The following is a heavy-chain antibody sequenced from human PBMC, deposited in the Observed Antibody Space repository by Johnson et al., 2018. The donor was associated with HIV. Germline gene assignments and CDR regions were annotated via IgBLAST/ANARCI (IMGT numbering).Heavy chain of an antibody. J-gene: IGHJ3*02. D-gene: IGHD1-7*01. CDR3: ARTKLELREGAFDI. V-gene: IGHV3-7*01. CDR1: GFTFSSYW. Sequence: VQLVESGGGLVQPGGSLRLSCVASGFTFSSYWMSWVRQAPGKGLEWVANIKQGGSEKYYVDPVKGRFTISRDNAKNSMSLQMNSLRAEDTAVYYCARTKLELREGAFDIWGQGTLVTVSS. CDR2: IKQGGSEK.